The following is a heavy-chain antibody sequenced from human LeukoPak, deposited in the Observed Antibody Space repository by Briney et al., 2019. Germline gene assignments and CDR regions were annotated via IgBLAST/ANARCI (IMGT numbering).Heavy chain of an antibody. CDR1: GGSISSYY. CDR3: ARDRDSNSPLANWFDP. CDR2: IYTSGST. V-gene: IGHV4-4*07. J-gene: IGHJ5*02. Sequence: PSETLSLTCTVSGGSISSYYWSWIRQPAGKGLEWIGRIYTSGSTNYNPSLKSRFTMSVDTSKNQFSLKLSSVTAADTAVYYCARDRDSNSPLANWFDPWGQGTLVTVSS. D-gene: IGHD4-11*01.